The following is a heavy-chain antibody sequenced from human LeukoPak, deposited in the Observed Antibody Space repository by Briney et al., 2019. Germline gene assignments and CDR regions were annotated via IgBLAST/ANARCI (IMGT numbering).Heavy chain of an antibody. J-gene: IGHJ4*02. V-gene: IGHV5-51*01. CDR2: IYPGDSDT. CDR1: GYTFSSYW. Sequence: GESLRISCKGSGYTFSSYWIGWVRQMPGKGLEWMGIIYPGDSDTRYSPSLQGQVTISVDTSIGTAYLQWSSLKASDTAIYYCARQNGFRLDYWGQGTLVTVSS. CDR3: ARQNGFRLDY. D-gene: IGHD4-17*01.